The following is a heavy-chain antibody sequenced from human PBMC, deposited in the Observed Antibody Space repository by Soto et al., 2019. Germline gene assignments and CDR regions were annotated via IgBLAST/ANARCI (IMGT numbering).Heavy chain of an antibody. CDR3: AKDPYYDDSGSSGIDD. V-gene: IGHV3-30*18. CDR2: ISYDGSNK. Sequence: PGGSLILSCAASGFTFSSYGMHWVRQAPGKGLEWVAVISYDGSNKYYADSVKGRFTISRDNSKNTLYLQMNSLRAEDTAVYYCAKDPYYDDSGSSGIDDWGQGTLVTXSS. D-gene: IGHD3-10*01. J-gene: IGHJ4*01. CDR1: GFTFSSYG.